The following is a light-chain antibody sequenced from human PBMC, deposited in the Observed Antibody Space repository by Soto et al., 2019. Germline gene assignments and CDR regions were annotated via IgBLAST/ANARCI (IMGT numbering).Light chain of an antibody. Sequence: EIVLTQSPVTLSLSPGERATLSCMASQSVSNYLAWYQQKPGQAPRLLIYDASNRATGIPARFSGSGSGTDFTLTISSLEPEDFAVYYCQQRLNWQVTFGQGTRLEIK. CDR2: DAS. J-gene: IGKJ5*01. V-gene: IGKV3-11*01. CDR1: QSVSNY. CDR3: QQRLNWQVT.